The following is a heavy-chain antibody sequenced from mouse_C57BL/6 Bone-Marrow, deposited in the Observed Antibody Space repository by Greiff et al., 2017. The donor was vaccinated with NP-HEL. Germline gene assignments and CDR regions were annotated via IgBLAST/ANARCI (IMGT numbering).Heavy chain of an antibody. D-gene: IGHD2-4*01. Sequence: QVQLQQSGAELARPGASVKLSSKASGYTFTSYGISWVKQRTGQGLEWIGEIYPRSGNTYYNEKFKGKATLTADKSSSTAYMELRSLTSEDSAVYFCAREGIYYDYAWFAYWGQGTLVTVSA. J-gene: IGHJ3*01. CDR2: IYPRSGNT. CDR3: AREGIYYDYAWFAY. V-gene: IGHV1-81*01. CDR1: GYTFTSYG.